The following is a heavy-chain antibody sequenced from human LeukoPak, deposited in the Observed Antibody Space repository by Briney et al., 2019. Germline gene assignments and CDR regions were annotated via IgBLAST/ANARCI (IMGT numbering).Heavy chain of an antibody. CDR2: ISAYNGNT. D-gene: IGHD2-15*01. Sequence: ASVKVSCKASGYTFTGYYMHWVRQAPGQGLEWMGWISAYNGNTNYAQKLQGRVTMTTDTSTSTAYMELRSLRSDDTAVYYCARDAAVVMVAATVWFDPWGQGTLVTVSS. CDR3: ARDAAVVMVAATVWFDP. V-gene: IGHV1-18*04. CDR1: GYTFTGYY. J-gene: IGHJ5*02.